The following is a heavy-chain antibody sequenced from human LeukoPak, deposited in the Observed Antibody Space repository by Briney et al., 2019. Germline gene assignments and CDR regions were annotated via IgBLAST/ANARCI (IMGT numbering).Heavy chain of an antibody. CDR2: ITGSGGNT. Sequence: GGSLRLSCAASGFTFSTYAMSWVRQPPGKGLGWVSAITGSGGNTYYADSVKGRFTISRDNSKNTVYLQVNSLRAEDTAVYYCAKTSGWPYYFDYWGQGTLVTVSS. CDR3: AKTSGWPYYFDY. D-gene: IGHD6-19*01. J-gene: IGHJ4*02. V-gene: IGHV3-23*01. CDR1: GFTFSTYA.